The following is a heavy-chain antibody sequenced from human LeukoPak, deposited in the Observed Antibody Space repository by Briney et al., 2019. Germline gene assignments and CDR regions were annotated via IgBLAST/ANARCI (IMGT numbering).Heavy chain of an antibody. CDR2: IYYSGST. D-gene: IGHD2-2*01. V-gene: IGHV4-59*01. J-gene: IGHJ4*02. CDR3: ARESRSSPGHFGY. Sequence: SETLSLTCTVSGGSISSYYWSRIRQPPGKGLEWIGYIYYSGSTNYNPSLKSRVTISVDTSKNQFSLKLSSVTAADTAVYYCARESRSSPGHFGYWGQGTLVTVSS. CDR1: GGSISSYY.